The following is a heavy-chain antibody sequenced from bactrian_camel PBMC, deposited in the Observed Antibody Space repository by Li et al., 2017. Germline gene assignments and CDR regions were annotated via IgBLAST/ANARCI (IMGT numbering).Heavy chain of an antibody. CDR2: IGRDGIT. J-gene: IGHJ4*01. Sequence: HVQLVESGGGSVQAGGSLLLSCAASGYTVSSTRMGWFRQAPGKEREGVACIGRDGITMYSDSVKGRFTISKDNAMNTLYLQMNSLKPDDTAVYYCITATPRTRMAFHYWSQGTQVTVS. CDR1: GYTVSSTR. V-gene: IGHV3S68*01. CDR3: ITATPRTRMAFHY.